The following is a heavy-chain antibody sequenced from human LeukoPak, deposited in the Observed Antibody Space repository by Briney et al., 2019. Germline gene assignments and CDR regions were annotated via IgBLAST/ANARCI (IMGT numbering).Heavy chain of an antibody. D-gene: IGHD6-13*01. CDR3: AGEWWAAAGTLSGFDY. Sequence: PGGSLRLSCAASGFTVSSNYMSWVRQAPGKGLEWVSVIYSGGSTYYADSVKGRFTISRDNSKNTLYLQMNSLRAEDTAVYYCAGEWWAAAGTLSGFDYWGQGTLVTVSS. V-gene: IGHV3-66*01. CDR2: IYSGGST. CDR1: GFTVSSNY. J-gene: IGHJ4*02.